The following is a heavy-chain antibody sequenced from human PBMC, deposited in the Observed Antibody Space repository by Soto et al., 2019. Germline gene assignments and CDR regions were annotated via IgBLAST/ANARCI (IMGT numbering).Heavy chain of an antibody. D-gene: IGHD6-19*01. CDR3: AKDLDGWHDAFDI. CDR1: GFNFRTQT. V-gene: IGHV3-23*01. CDR2: ITGSGGST. Sequence: EVQLLESGGGLVQPGGSLRLSCGGSGFNFRTQTMSWVRQAPGKGLEWVSSITGSGGSTYDAYSVKGRVTISRDNSKNMVYLQMNSLRVEDTAVYYCAKDLDGWHDAFDIWGQGTKVTVSS. J-gene: IGHJ3*02.